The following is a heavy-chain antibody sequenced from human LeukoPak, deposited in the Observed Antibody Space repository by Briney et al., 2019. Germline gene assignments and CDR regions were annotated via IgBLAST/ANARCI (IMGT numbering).Heavy chain of an antibody. CDR3: ARGVQDTAMVLPPDY. Sequence: VASVTVSCKASGGTFSSYAISWVRQAPGQGLEWMGGIIPIFGTANYAQKFQGRVTITADKSTSTAYMELSSLRSEDTAVYYCARGVQDTAMVLPPDYWGQGTLVTVSS. CDR2: IIPIFGTA. V-gene: IGHV1-69*06. J-gene: IGHJ4*02. D-gene: IGHD5-18*01. CDR1: GGTFSSYA.